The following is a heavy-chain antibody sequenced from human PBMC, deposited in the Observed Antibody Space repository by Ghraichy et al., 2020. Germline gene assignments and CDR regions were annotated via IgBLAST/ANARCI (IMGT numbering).Heavy chain of an antibody. V-gene: IGHV4-34*01. CDR2: INHSGST. CDR1: GGSFSGYY. J-gene: IGHJ2*01. CDR3: ARGPRGRRGVRYFDL. Sequence: SETLSLTCAVYGGSFSGYYWSWIRQPPGKGLEWIGEINHSGSTNYNPSLKSRVTISVDTSKNQFSLKLSSVTAADTAVYYCARGPRGRRGVRYFDLWGRGTLVTVSS. D-gene: IGHD3-10*01.